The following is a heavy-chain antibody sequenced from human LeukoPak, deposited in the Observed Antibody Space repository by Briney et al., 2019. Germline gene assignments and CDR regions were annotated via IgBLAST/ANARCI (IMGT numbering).Heavy chain of an antibody. V-gene: IGHV4-59*10. D-gene: IGHD6-19*01. CDR1: GGSFSGYY. Sequence: SETLSLTCAVYGGSFSGYYWSWIRQPAGKGLEWIGRIYTSGSTNYNPSLKSRVTMSVDTSKNQFSLKLSSVTAADTAVYYCAADSSGYNGGWFDPWGQGTLVTVSS. CDR2: IYTSGST. CDR3: AADSSGYNGGWFDP. J-gene: IGHJ5*02.